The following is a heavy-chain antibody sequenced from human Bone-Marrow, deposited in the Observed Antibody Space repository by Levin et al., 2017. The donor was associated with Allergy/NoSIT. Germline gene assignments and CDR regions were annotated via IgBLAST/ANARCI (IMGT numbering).Heavy chain of an antibody. CDR1: GFKFSDRG. V-gene: IGHV3-33*01. CDR3: ARDLDNSELFDS. D-gene: IGHD1-26*01. J-gene: IGHJ4*02. Sequence: GESLKISCAASGFKFSDRGMHWVRQAPGKGLEWVGIIWYDGTNKHYADSVRGRFTISRDNSKNTLYLQMNSLRAEDTAVYYCARDLDNSELFDSWGQGTLVTVAS. CDR2: IWYDGTNK.